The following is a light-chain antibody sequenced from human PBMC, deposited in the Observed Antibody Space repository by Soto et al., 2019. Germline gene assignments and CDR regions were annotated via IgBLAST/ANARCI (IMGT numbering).Light chain of an antibody. V-gene: IGKV1-6*01. CDR3: LQDYTYPWT. CDR2: SAS. CDR1: QAIRND. Sequence: AIQMTQSPSSLSASVGDRVTITCRASQAIRNDLGWYQQKPGQAPNLLIFSASNLQAGVPVRVSAGGSGSNFTRTISNLQPEEFASYYCLQDYTYPWTFGQGTKVDI. J-gene: IGKJ1*01.